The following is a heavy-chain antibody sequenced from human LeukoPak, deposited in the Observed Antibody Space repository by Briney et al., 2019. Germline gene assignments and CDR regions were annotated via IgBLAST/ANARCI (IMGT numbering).Heavy chain of an antibody. CDR3: ARASGPFDY. CDR1: GFTFSGYV. D-gene: IGHD3-10*01. V-gene: IGHV3-64*04. Sequence: GGSLRLSCSASGFTFSGYVMHWVRQAPGKGLEYVAAISSTGGTTYYADSVKGRFTISRDNSKDTLYLQMNSLRAEDTAVYSCARASGPFDYWGQGTLVTVSS. CDR2: ISSTGGTT. J-gene: IGHJ4*02.